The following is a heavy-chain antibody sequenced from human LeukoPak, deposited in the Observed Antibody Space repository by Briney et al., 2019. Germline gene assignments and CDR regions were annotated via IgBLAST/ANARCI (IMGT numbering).Heavy chain of an antibody. CDR3: ARAPGYDSGILY. CDR2: IYYSGST. Sequence: PSETLSLTCTVSGGSISSGGYYWSWIRQHPGKGLEWIGYIYYSGSTYYNPSLKGRVTILVDTSKNQFSLKLSSVTAADTAVYYCARAPGYDSGILYWGQGTLVTVSS. CDR1: GGSISSGGYY. J-gene: IGHJ4*02. D-gene: IGHD5-12*01. V-gene: IGHV4-31*03.